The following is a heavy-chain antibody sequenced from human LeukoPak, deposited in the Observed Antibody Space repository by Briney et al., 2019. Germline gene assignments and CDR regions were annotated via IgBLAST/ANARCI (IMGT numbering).Heavy chain of an antibody. CDR1: GGSFSGYY. J-gene: IGHJ4*02. CDR3: ARTGGRYHYYFDY. CDR2: INHSGST. Sequence: PSETLSLTCAVYGGSFSGYYWSWIRQPPGKGLEWIGEINHSGSTNYNPSLKSRVTISVDTSKNQFSLKLSSVTAADMAVYYCARTGGRYHYYFDYWGQGTLVTVSS. V-gene: IGHV4-34*01. D-gene: IGHD1-1*01.